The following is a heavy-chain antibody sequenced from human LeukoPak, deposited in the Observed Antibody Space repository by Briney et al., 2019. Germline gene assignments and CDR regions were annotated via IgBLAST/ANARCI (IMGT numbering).Heavy chain of an antibody. Sequence: PGGSLRLSCAASGFTFSSYATHWVRQAPGKGLEWVAVLSYDGSNKYYADSVKGRFTISRDNSKNTLYLQMNSLRAEDTAVYYCARDGVAFDIWGQGTMVTVSS. J-gene: IGHJ3*02. CDR2: LSYDGSNK. CDR1: GFTFSSYA. CDR3: ARDGVAFDI. D-gene: IGHD3-16*01. V-gene: IGHV3-30-3*01.